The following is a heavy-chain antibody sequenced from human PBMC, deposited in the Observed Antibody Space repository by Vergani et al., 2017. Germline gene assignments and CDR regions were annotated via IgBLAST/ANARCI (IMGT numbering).Heavy chain of an antibody. D-gene: IGHD2-15*01. V-gene: IGHV4-61*02. CDR3: ARGSCLGSMCYKPLFDY. CDR2: IHTSGST. Sequence: QVQLQESGPGLVKPSQTLSLTCTVSGGSINSQNYYWSWIQQPAGKGLEWIGRIHTSGSTNYNPSLKSRVTMSEDTSKTKFSLNLTSVTAADTAVYFCARGSCLGSMCYKPLFDYWGQGILVTVSS. J-gene: IGHJ4*02. CDR1: GGSINSQNYY.